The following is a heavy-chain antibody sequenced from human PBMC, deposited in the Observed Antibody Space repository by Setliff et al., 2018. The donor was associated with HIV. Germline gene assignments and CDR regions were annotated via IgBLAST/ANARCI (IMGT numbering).Heavy chain of an antibody. Sequence: SETLSLTCTVSGETIRNGFYYWHWMRQPPGKGLEWIGSIYYSGSTHYKSSLKSRVTISVDTSKNQFSLRLGSVTAADTAVYYCARGGGPDTNFDSWGRGTLVPSPQ. CDR1: GETIRNGFYY. V-gene: IGHV4-39*07. J-gene: IGHJ4*02. CDR3: ARGGGPDTNFDS. CDR2: IYYSGST.